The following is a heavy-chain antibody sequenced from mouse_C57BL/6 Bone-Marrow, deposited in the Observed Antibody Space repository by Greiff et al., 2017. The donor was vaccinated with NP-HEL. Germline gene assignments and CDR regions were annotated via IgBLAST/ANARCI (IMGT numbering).Heavy chain of an antibody. CDR3: ARWLLLYAMDY. J-gene: IGHJ4*01. Sequence: VKLMESGAELVRPGASVKLSCKASGYTFTDYYINWVKQRPGQGLEWIARIYPGSGNTYYNEKFKGKATLTAEKSSSTAYMQLSSLTSEDSAVYFCARWLLLYAMDYWGQGTSVTVSS. CDR1: GYTFTDYY. CDR2: IYPGSGNT. V-gene: IGHV1-76*01. D-gene: IGHD2-3*01.